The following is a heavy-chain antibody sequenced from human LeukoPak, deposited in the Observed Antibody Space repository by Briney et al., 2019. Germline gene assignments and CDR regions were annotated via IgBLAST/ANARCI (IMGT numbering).Heavy chain of an antibody. CDR3: ARDTTDDSSGYSIFDY. CDR1: GGSISSGDYY. V-gene: IGHV4-30-4*08. Sequence: SQTLSLTCTVSGGSISSGDYYWSWIRQPPGKGLAWIGYIYYSVSTYYNPSLTRRVTISVDTSKNQFSLKLSSVTAADTAVYYCARDTTDDSSGYSIFDYWGQGTLVTVSS. CDR2: IYYSVST. J-gene: IGHJ4*02. D-gene: IGHD3-22*01.